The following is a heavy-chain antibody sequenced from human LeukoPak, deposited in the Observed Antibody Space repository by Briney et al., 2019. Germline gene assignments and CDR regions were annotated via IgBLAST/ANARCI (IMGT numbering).Heavy chain of an antibody. CDR3: AKTVVVITFRFDS. CDR1: GFTFNDYY. CDR2: ISSSGVTI. J-gene: IGHJ4*02. V-gene: IGHV3-11*01. Sequence: PGGSLRLSCAASGFTFNDYYMNWIRQAPGKGLEWVSYISSSGVTIYYADSVKGRFTISRDNAKSSLFLQMNSLRAEDTAIYYCAKTVVVITFRFDSWGQGSLVTVSS. D-gene: IGHD2-21*01.